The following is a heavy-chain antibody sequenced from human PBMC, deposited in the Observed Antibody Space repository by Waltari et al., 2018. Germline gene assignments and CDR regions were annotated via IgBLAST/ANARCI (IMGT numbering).Heavy chain of an antibody. CDR1: GFTFSSYS. D-gene: IGHD2-15*01. Sequence: EVQLVESGGGLVKPGGSMRLSCAASGFTFSSYSMNWVRQAPGKGLEWVSSISSSSSYIYYADSVKGRFTISRDNAKNSLYLQMNSLRAEDTAVYYCAREGQLLRYFQHWGQGTLVTVSS. CDR3: AREGQLLRYFQH. V-gene: IGHV3-21*01. CDR2: ISSSSSYI. J-gene: IGHJ1*01.